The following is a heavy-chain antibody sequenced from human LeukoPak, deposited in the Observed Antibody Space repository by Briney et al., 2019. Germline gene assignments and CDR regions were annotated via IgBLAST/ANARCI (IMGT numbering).Heavy chain of an antibody. D-gene: IGHD4-23*01. CDR2: LSGGGGVT. J-gene: IGHJ4*02. Sequence: PGGSLRLSCAASGFTFSSYVMTWVRQPPGKGLEWVSPLSGGGGVTYYADSVKGRFTISRDNSKNTLFLQMNSLRAEDTAVYYCAKDSRVVTDTPGDYWGQGTLVTVSS. CDR3: AKDSRVVTDTPGDY. CDR1: GFTFSSYV. V-gene: IGHV3-23*01.